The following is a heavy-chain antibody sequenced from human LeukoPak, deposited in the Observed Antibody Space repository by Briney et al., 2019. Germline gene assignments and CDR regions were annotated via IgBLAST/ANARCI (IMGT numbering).Heavy chain of an antibody. CDR2: IYHSGST. V-gene: IGHV4-38-2*02. Sequence: SETLSLTCTVSGYSISSGYYWGWIRQPPGKGLEWIGSIYHSGSTYYNPSLKSRVTISVDTSKNQFSLKLYSVTAADTAVYYCASSGWYLSSFNWGQGTLVTVSS. J-gene: IGHJ4*02. CDR1: GYSISSGYY. D-gene: IGHD6-19*01. CDR3: ASSGWYLSSFN.